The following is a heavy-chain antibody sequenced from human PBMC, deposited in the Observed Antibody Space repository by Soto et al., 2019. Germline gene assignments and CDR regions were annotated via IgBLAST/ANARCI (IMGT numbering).Heavy chain of an antibody. CDR3: ASWYSSSCPNFDY. J-gene: IGHJ4*02. Sequence: EVQLVQSGAEVKKPGESLRIACKGSGYSFTNYWISWVRQMPGKGLEWMGRIDHTDSYTKYSQYVQVHVTISADKSISTAYLKRSSLKDSATDMYDSASWYSSSCPNFDYWGQGTLVTVSS. CDR1: GYSFTNYW. V-gene: IGHV5-10-1*01. D-gene: IGHD6-13*01. CDR2: IDHTDSYT.